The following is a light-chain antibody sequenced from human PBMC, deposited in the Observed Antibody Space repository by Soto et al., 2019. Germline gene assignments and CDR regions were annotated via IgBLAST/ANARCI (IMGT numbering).Light chain of an antibody. CDR3: QQRNVWPPVT. V-gene: IGKV1-17*01. CDR2: AAS. J-gene: IGKJ5*01. Sequence: QMTQSPSSLSASVGEKIIITCRASRDVGSDVSWYQQKPGQAPKLLIYAASNLYTGVPSRFSGSGSGTDFTLTISSLEPEDSAVYYCQQRNVWPPVTFGQGTRLEIK. CDR1: RDVGSD.